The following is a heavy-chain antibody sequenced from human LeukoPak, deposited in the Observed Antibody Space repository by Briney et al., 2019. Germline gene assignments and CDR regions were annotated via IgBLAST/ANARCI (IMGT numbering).Heavy chain of an antibody. CDR3: ARRDDSSGYHKIFDY. V-gene: IGHV4-38-2*02. J-gene: IGHJ4*02. D-gene: IGHD3-22*01. CDR1: GYSISSGYY. CDR2: IYHSGST. Sequence: SETLSLTCTVSGYSISSGYYWGWIRQPPGKGLEWIGSIYHSGSTYYNPSLKSRVIISIDTSNNQFYLKLSSLTAADTAVYYCARRDDSSGYHKIFDYWGQGTLVTVSS.